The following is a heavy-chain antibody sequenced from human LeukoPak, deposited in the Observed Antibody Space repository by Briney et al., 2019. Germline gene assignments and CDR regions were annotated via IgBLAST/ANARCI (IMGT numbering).Heavy chain of an antibody. J-gene: IGHJ4*02. CDR3: AKDMGTVTKFDY. D-gene: IGHD4-17*01. CDR2: IRPDGSNK. Sequence: GGSLRLSCEPSGFTFSHYGMHWVRQAPGKGLEWVAFIRPDGSNKYYADSVRGRFTISRDNSKNTLYLQMNSLRAEDTAVYYCAKDMGTVTKFDYWGQGTLVTVSS. V-gene: IGHV3-30*02. CDR1: GFTFSHYG.